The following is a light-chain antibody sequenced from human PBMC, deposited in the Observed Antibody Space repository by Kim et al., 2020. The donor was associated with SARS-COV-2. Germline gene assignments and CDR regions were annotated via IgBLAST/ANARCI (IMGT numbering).Light chain of an antibody. Sequence: QSVLTQPPSASGTPGQGVTITCSGSNSNIGSNAVYWYRQFPGTAPTLLIFTTNQRPSGVPYRFSGSKSGTSASLAISGLQSDEEADYYCSSWDDSLNGRVFGGGTKLTVL. V-gene: IGLV1-44*01. J-gene: IGLJ3*02. CDR2: TTN. CDR1: NSNIGSNA. CDR3: SSWDDSLNGRV.